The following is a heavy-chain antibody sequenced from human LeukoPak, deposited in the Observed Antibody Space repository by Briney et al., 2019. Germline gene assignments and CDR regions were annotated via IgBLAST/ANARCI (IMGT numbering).Heavy chain of an antibody. CDR1: GFTFDDDA. CDR3: AKSSSIAARRGFDY. Sequence: GGSLRLSCAASGFTFDDDAMHWVRQAPGKGLEWVSGISWNSGSIGYADSVKGRFTISRDNAKNSLYLQMNSLRAEDTALYYCAKSSSIAARRGFDYWGQGTLVTVSS. D-gene: IGHD6-6*01. J-gene: IGHJ4*02. CDR2: ISWNSGSI. V-gene: IGHV3-9*01.